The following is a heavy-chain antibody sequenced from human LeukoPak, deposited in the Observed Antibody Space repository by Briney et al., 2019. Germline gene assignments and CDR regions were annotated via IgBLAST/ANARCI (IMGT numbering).Heavy chain of an antibody. CDR3: ARTRYCSGATCYSPELFDS. V-gene: IGHV4-38-2*01. Sequence: PSETLSLTCAVSGYSISTGYHWGWIRQSPGTGLEWIGSTYHSGNTYYNPSLKSRVTISMDTSMNQFSLQVTSVTAADTAVYYCARTRYCSGATCYSPELFDSWGQGTVVTVSS. J-gene: IGHJ4*02. CDR1: GYSISTGYH. CDR2: TYHSGNT. D-gene: IGHD2-15*01.